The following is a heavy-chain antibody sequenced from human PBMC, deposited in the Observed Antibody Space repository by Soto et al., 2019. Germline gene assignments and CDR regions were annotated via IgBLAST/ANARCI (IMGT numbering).Heavy chain of an antibody. CDR2: IYTSGST. J-gene: IGHJ3*02. CDR3: AGLPPKPHDYGDIDAFDI. Sequence: PSETLSLTCTVSGGSISSYYWSWIRQPAGKGLEWIGRIYTSGSTNYNPSLKSRVTMSVDTSKNQFSLKLSSVTAADTAVYYCAGLPPKPHDYGDIDAFDIWGQGTMVTVSS. CDR1: GGSISSYY. D-gene: IGHD4-17*01. V-gene: IGHV4-4*07.